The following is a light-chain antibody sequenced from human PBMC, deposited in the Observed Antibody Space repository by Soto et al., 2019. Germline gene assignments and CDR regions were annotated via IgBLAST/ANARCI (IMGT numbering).Light chain of an antibody. V-gene: IGKV3-15*01. CDR3: QKDNNWPLT. J-gene: IGKJ4*01. CDR2: GAS. CDR1: QSVSSN. Sequence: EIVMTQSPATLSVSPGERDTLSCRASQSVSSNLAWYQQKPGQAPRLLIYGASTRATGIPARFSGSGSGTEFTLTISSLQSEDFAVYYCQKDNNWPLTFGGGTKVEIK.